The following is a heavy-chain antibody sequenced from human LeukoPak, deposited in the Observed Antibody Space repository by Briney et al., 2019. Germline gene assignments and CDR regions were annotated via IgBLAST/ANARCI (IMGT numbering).Heavy chain of an antibody. CDR2: IKSKTDGGTA. CDR1: GFTFSNAW. Sequence: GGSLRLSXAVSGFTFSNAWMTWVCQTPGRGLEWVGRIKSKTDGGTADYAAPVKGRFTISRDDSINMVYLQMNSLKTDDTAMYYCSRLLSTGGYWGQGTLVTVFS. V-gene: IGHV3-15*01. J-gene: IGHJ4*02. CDR3: SRLLSTGGY. D-gene: IGHD2-8*02.